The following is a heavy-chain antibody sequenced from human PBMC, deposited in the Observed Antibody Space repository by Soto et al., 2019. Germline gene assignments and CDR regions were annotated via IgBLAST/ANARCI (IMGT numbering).Heavy chain of an antibody. CDR2: ITGSGGAT. CDR1: TFTFRIYV. CDR3: ATGAPRRPSNSYGLDL. Sequence: EVQLLESGGGLVQPGGSLRLSCASSTFTFRIYVMNWVRQAPGKGLEWVSAITGSGGATYYAESVKGRFTVSRDNSKNTLYLQMDSLTVDDTAVYFCATGAPRRPSNSYGLDLWGHGTTVTV. V-gene: IGHV3-23*01. D-gene: IGHD6-6*01. J-gene: IGHJ6*02.